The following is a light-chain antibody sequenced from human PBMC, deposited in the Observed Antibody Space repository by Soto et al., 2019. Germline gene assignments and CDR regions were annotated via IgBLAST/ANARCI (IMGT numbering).Light chain of an antibody. Sequence: EIVLTQSPGTLSLSPEERATLSCRASQSFISTYLAWYHHKPGQAPRLLIYGASSRATGIPDRFSGSGSGTDFTLTISRVEPEDFAVYYCQQYVSLPITFGQGTKVDIK. CDR2: GAS. CDR3: QQYVSLPIT. J-gene: IGKJ1*01. V-gene: IGKV3-20*01. CDR1: QSFISTY.